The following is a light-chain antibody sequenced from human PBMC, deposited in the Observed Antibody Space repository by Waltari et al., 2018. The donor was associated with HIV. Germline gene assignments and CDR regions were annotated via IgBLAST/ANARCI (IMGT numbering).Light chain of an antibody. Sequence: HSVLTPPPSVSGAPGQKVPISCTGSRSNIGASYDVHWYQQGPGTAPRLLIHCNNYRPPAVPDRFSAPRSGTSASPAIPGLQADDEADYYCQSYDSNLSGLVFGGWTKLTVL. CDR2: CNN. J-gene: IGLJ2*01. CDR1: RSNIGASYD. V-gene: IGLV1-40*01. CDR3: QSYDSNLSGLV.